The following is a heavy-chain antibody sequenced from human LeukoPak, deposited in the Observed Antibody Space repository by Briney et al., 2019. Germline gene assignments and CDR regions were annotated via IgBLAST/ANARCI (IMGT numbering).Heavy chain of an antibody. J-gene: IGHJ6*03. D-gene: IGHD3-10*01. Sequence: SETLSLTCTISGGSISNYYWSWIRQPPGKGLEWIGYIYHSGNTNYNPSLKSRVTVSVDTSKDQFSLKLASVTAADTAVYYCAGEQLSYYYGSGSYSIPLYYYYMDVWGKGTTVTISS. CDR3: AGEQLSYYYGSGSYSIPLYYYYMDV. CDR2: IYHSGNT. V-gene: IGHV4-59*01. CDR1: GGSISNYY.